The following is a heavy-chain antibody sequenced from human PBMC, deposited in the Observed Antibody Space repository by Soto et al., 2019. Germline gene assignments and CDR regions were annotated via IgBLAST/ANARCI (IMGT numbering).Heavy chain of an antibody. Sequence: QVQLVQSEAEVKKPGASVKVSCKASGYTCTSYGISWVRQAPGQRLEWMGWISAYNGNTNYAQKLQGRVTITTDTSTSAAYMELRSLRSDDTAVYYGARRFDYGYYYYGMDVWGQGTTVTVSS. CDR1: GYTCTSYG. V-gene: IGHV1-18*01. D-gene: IGHD4-17*01. J-gene: IGHJ6*02. CDR3: ARRFDYGYYYYGMDV. CDR2: ISAYNGNT.